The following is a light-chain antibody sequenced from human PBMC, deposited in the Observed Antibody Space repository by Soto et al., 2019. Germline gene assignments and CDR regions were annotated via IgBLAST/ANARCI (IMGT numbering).Light chain of an antibody. J-gene: IGKJ5*01. CDR1: QAITSY. Sequence: DIQLTQSPSFLSASVGDRVTITCRASQAITSYLAWYQQKPGKAPKLLIHTASTLQTGVPSRFSGSGSGTEFTLTISSLQPEDCATYYCQQRKNYPITFGQGTRLEIK. CDR3: QQRKNYPIT. V-gene: IGKV1-9*01. CDR2: TAS.